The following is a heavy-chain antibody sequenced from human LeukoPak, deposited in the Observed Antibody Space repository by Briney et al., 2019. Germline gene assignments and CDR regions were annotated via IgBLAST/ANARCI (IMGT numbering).Heavy chain of an antibody. Sequence: GGSLRLSCAASGFTFSSYAMSWVRQAPGKGLEWDSAISGSGGSTYYADSVKGRFTISRGNSKNTLYLQMNSLRAEDTAVYYCAIHSSSWYFDYWGQGTLVTVSS. CDR1: GFTFSSYA. J-gene: IGHJ4*02. V-gene: IGHV3-23*01. D-gene: IGHD6-13*01. CDR3: AIHSSSWYFDY. CDR2: ISGSGGST.